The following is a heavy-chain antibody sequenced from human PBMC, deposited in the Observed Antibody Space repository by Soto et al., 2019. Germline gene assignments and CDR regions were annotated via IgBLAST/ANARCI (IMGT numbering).Heavy chain of an antibody. CDR2: INPNGGAT. CDR3: ARETGGATATLDYYYFYMDV. CDR1: GDSFNDYY. D-gene: IGHD7-27*01. J-gene: IGHJ6*03. V-gene: IGHV1-2*02. Sequence: VQLAQSGAEVKKPGASVKVSCKTSGDSFNDYYIHWVRQAPGQGLEWVGWINPNGGATKYAQKFQGRVTVTRDTSIRTVYMEQSSLRSDDTAVYYCARETGGATATLDYYYFYMDVWGKGTTVTVSS.